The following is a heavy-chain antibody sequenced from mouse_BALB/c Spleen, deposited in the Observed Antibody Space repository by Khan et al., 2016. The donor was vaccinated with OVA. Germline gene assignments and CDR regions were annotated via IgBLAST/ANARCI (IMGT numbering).Heavy chain of an antibody. V-gene: IGHV2-3*01. CDR1: GFSLSKNG. CDR3: AGFDASYYATDY. CDR2: IWGDGSI. Sequence: QVQLKQSGPGLVAPSQSLSITCTVSGFSLSKNGVSWVRQPPGKGLEWLGVIWGDGSINYHSTLKSRLGISKDNSKSQVFLKLNSLQTDDTATYLCAGFDASYYATDYWGQGTSVIVSS. J-gene: IGHJ4*01.